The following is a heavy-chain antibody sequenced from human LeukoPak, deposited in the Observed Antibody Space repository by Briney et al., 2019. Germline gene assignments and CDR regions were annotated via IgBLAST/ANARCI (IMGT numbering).Heavy chain of an antibody. V-gene: IGHV2-5*02. Sequence: SGPTLVNPTQTLTLTCTFSGFSLSSGVGVGWIRQPPGKALEWLALIYWDDDKRYSPSLKSRLTITKDTSKNQVVLTMANMGPVDTATYYCAHSPTAIVMNTFASWGQGTLVTVSS. J-gene: IGHJ4*02. D-gene: IGHD3-16*01. CDR1: GFSLSSGVG. CDR2: IYWDDDK. CDR3: AHSPTAIVMNTFAS.